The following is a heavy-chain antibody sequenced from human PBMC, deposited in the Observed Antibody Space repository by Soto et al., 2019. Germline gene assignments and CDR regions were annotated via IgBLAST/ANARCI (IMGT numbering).Heavy chain of an antibody. CDR3: ARSSIIVVVPAATYNWFDP. CDR1: GYTFTSYA. CDR2: INAGNGNT. V-gene: IGHV1-3*01. Sequence: QVQLVQSGAEVKKPGASVKVSCKASGYTFTSYAMHWVRQAPGQRLEWMGWINAGNGNTKYSQKFQGRVTITRDTSASTAYMELSSLRSEDTAVYYCARSSIIVVVPAATYNWFDPWGQGTLVTVYS. J-gene: IGHJ5*02. D-gene: IGHD2-2*01.